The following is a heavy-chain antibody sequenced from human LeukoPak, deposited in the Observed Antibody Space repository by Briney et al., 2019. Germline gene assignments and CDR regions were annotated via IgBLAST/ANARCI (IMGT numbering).Heavy chain of an antibody. CDR1: GYIFTGYY. CDR2: INPNSGGT. Sequence: ASVKVSCKASGYIFTGYYMHWVRQAPGQGLEWMGWINPNSGGTNYAQNFQGRVTMTRDTSISTAYMELSRLRSDDTAVYYCARNRLVVPAARSWHMDVWGKGTTVTISS. CDR3: ARNRLVVPAARSWHMDV. V-gene: IGHV1-2*02. J-gene: IGHJ6*03. D-gene: IGHD2-2*01.